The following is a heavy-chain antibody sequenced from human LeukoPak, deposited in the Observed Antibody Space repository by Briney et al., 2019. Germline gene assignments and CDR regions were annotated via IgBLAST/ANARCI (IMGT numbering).Heavy chain of an antibody. CDR2: INHSGST. CDR1: GGSSSGYY. J-gene: IGHJ4*02. Sequence: SETLSLTCAVYGGSSSGYYWSWIRQPPGKGLEWIGEINHSGSTNYNPSLKSRVTISVDTSKNQFSLKLSSVTAADTAVYYCARDTLTMVRGVIVWGQGTLVTVSS. CDR3: ARDTLTMVRGVIV. D-gene: IGHD3-10*01. V-gene: IGHV4-34*01.